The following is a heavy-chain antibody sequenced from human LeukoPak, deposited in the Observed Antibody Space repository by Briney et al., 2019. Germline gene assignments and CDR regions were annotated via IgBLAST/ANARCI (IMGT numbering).Heavy chain of an antibody. D-gene: IGHD5-12*01. CDR1: GHSMNTFG. J-gene: IGHJ6*03. V-gene: IGHV1-18*01. Sequence: GASVKVSCKTSGHSMNTFGITWVRQAPGQGLEWIGWMSSDNGNTNYADKFQGRVTITRDTSRTTAYMELRSLRSDDTAGYFCANVAKGRYFFYYMDVWGAGTTVTVSS. CDR3: ANVAKGRYFFYYMDV. CDR2: MSSDNGNT.